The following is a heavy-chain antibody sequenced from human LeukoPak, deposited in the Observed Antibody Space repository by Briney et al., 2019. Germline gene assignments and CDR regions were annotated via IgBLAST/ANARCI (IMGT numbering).Heavy chain of an antibody. CDR2: IKSKTDGGTT. J-gene: IGHJ4*02. Sequence: KAGGSLRLSCAASGLTFSNAWMSWVRQAPGKGLEWVGRIKSKTDGGTTDYAAPVKGRFTISRDDSKNTLYLQMNSLKTEDTAVYYCTTDPPIVVVGPFDYWGQGTLVTVSS. CDR3: TTDPPIVVVGPFDY. CDR1: GLTFSNAW. V-gene: IGHV3-15*01. D-gene: IGHD3-22*01.